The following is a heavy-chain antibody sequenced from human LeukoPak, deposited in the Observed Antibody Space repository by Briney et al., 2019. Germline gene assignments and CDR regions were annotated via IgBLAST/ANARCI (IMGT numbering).Heavy chain of an antibody. V-gene: IGHV4-39*07. J-gene: IGHJ4*02. CDR1: GGSISSSSYY. Sequence: SETLSLTCTVSGGSISSSSYYWGWIRQPPGKGLEWIGYVYYSGSTYYNPSLRSRVTISVDTSKSHFSLKLNSVTAADTAMYYCARDSPYSTSPMFDSWGQGTLVTVSS. D-gene: IGHD6-6*01. CDR3: ARDSPYSTSPMFDS. CDR2: VYYSGST.